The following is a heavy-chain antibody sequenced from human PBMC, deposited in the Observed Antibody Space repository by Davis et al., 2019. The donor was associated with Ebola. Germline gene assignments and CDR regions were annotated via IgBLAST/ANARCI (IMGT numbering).Heavy chain of an antibody. CDR2: INQDGSEI. CDR3: ARSGDSSTWFYS. J-gene: IGHJ5*02. CDR1: GFTFSSYG. V-gene: IGHV3-7*01. Sequence: GESLKISCAASGFTFSSYGMHWVRQAPGKGLEWVANINQDGSEIWYVDSVKGRFTISRDNAKNSVYLQMNNLRAEDTAFYYCARSGDSSTWFYSWGQGTLVTVSS. D-gene: IGHD6-19*01.